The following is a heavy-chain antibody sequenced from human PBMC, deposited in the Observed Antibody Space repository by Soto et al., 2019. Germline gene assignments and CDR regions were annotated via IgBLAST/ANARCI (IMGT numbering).Heavy chain of an antibody. V-gene: IGHV1-3*01. J-gene: IGHJ6*02. CDR3: AFKRYSSSWYVGYYYYGMDV. CDR1: GYTFTSYA. CDR2: INAGNGNT. D-gene: IGHD6-13*01. Sequence: ASVKVSCKASGYTFTSYAMHWVRQAPGQWLEWTGWINAGNGNTKYSRKFQGRVTITRDTSASTAYMELSSLRSEDTAVYYCAFKRYSSSWYVGYYYYGMDVWGQGTTVTVSS.